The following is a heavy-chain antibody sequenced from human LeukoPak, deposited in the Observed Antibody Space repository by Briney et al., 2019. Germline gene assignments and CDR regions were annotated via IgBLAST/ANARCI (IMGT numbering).Heavy chain of an antibody. Sequence: GGSLRLSCAASGFTFSSYEMNWVRQVPGKGLEWVSYISSSGSTIYYADSVKGRFTMSRDNAKNSLYLQMNSLRAEDTAVYYCARVDRTVTTYLDDYWGQGTLVTVSS. CDR1: GFTFSSYE. J-gene: IGHJ4*02. V-gene: IGHV3-48*03. CDR2: ISSSGSTI. D-gene: IGHD4-17*01. CDR3: ARVDRTVTTYLDDY.